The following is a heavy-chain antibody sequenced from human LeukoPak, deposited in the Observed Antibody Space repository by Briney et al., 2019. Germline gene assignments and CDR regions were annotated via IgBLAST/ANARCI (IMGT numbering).Heavy chain of an antibody. CDR1: GGSISSSSYY. CDR2: IYYSGST. Sequence: SETLSLTCTVSGGSISSSSYYWGWIRQPPGKGLEWIGSIYYSGSTYYNPSLKSRVTISVDTSKNQFSLKLSSVTAADTAVYYCARGLLRGFDYWGQGTLVTVSS. D-gene: IGHD2-15*01. J-gene: IGHJ4*02. CDR3: ARGLLRGFDY. V-gene: IGHV4-39*01.